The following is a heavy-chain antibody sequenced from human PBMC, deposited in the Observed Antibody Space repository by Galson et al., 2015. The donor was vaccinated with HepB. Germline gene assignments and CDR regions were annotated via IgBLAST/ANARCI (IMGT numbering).Heavy chain of an antibody. CDR2: ISGSGGST. J-gene: IGHJ4*02. CDR3: AKDVHDYGDPEEYFDY. Sequence: SLRLSCAASGFTFSSYAMSWVRQAPGKGLEWASAISGSGGSTYYADSVKGRFTISRDNSKNTLYLQMNGLRAEDTAVYYCAKDVHDYGDPEEYFDYWGQGTLVTVSS. CDR1: GFTFSSYA. V-gene: IGHV3-23*01. D-gene: IGHD4-17*01.